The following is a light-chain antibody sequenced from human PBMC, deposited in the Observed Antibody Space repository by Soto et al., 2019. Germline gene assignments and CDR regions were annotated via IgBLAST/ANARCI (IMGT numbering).Light chain of an antibody. CDR3: QSYDSSLSAYYV. CDR2: GNS. J-gene: IGLJ1*01. V-gene: IGLV1-40*01. CDR1: SSNIGAGYD. Sequence: LKQPRSVSEAPGRRVTISCTRSSSNIGAGYDVHWYQQLPGTAPKLLIYGNSNRPSGVPDRFSGSKSGTSASLAITGLQAEDEADYYCQSYDSSLSAYYVFGTGTKVTVL.